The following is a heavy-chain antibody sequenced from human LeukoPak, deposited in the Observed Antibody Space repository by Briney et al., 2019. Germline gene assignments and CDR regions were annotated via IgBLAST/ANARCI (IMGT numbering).Heavy chain of an antibody. J-gene: IGHJ4*02. D-gene: IGHD5-24*01. Sequence: GGSLRLSCAASGFTFSGSAMHWVRQASGKGLEWVGRIRSKANSYATAYAASVKGRFTISRDDSKNTAYLQMNSPKTEDTAVYYCTRHGYNYTWDYWGQGTLVTVSS. CDR1: GFTFSGSA. CDR3: TRHGYNYTWDY. CDR2: IRSKANSYAT. V-gene: IGHV3-73*01.